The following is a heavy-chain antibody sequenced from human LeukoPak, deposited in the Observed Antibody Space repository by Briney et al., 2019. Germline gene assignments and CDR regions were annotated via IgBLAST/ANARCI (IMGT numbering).Heavy chain of an antibody. Sequence: SVKVSCKASGVSFRDYTINWVRQAPGQGLEWMGAIIPISGTTNYAQRLQGRVTLTMDDSATTAFMEMSSLRSEDTAVYCCASRFTARQLVPADYYHMDVWGKGTTVFVSS. CDR3: ASRFTARQLVPADYYHMDV. D-gene: IGHD6-13*01. V-gene: IGHV1-69*05. J-gene: IGHJ6*03. CDR2: IIPISGTT. CDR1: GVSFRDYT.